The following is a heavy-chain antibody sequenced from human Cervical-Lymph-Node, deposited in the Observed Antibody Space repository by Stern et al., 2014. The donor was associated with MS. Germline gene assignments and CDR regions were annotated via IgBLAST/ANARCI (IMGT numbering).Heavy chain of an antibody. D-gene: IGHD4-17*01. J-gene: IGHJ4*02. CDR1: GGTFSSYA. Sequence: VQLVESGADVKTPGSSVKVSCKASGGTFSSYAISWVRQAPGQGLEWMGGIIPIFGTAHYAQKFQGRFTIPAAESTSTAYMELSSLRSEDTAVYYCARGSTTVTTELYYWGQGTLVTVSS. CDR3: ARGSTTVTTELYY. V-gene: IGHV1-69*01. CDR2: IIPIFGTA.